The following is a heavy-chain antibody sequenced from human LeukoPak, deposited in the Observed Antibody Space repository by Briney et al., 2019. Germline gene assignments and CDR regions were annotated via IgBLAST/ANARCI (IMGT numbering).Heavy chain of an antibody. CDR1: GFTFSSYA. D-gene: IGHD1-26*01. J-gene: IGHJ4*02. Sequence: GGSLRLSCAASGFTFSSYAMQWVRQAPDKRLEYVSGMDDTGAHTYYADSVKGRFTMSRDNPRDTLYLQMDSLRPEDTAVYYCARDGKAKNDYWGQGTLVTVST. V-gene: IGHV3-64*02. CDR2: MDDTGAHT. CDR3: ARDGKAKNDY.